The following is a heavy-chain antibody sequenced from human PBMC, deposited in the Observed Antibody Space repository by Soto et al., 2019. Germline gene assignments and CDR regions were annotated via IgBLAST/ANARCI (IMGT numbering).Heavy chain of an antibody. CDR3: AHIVVAGLGYYFDY. CDR2: IYWDDDK. J-gene: IGHJ4*02. V-gene: IGHV2-5*02. Sequence: QITLKESGPTLVKPTQTLTLTCTFSGFSLSSTRMAVGWIRQPPGKALERLALIYWDDDKRYSPFLKSRLTITKDTSKTQVVLTMSTMDPVDTARYYCAHIVVAGLGYYFDYWGQGTLVTVSS. CDR1: GFSLSSTRMA. D-gene: IGHD6-19*01.